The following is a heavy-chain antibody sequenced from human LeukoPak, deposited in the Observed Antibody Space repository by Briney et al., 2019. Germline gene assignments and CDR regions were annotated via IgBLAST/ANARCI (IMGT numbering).Heavy chain of an antibody. CDR3: AKQWLVGI. CDR1: GFSFRDHA. J-gene: IGHJ4*02. D-gene: IGHD6-19*01. CDR2: LSETGETT. V-gene: IGHV3-23*01. Sequence: GSLRLSCAASGFSFRDHAMNWVRQAPGQGLEWVSSLSETGETTDYADSVKGRFTISRDNSNNILYLQMNSLRADDTAVYYCAKQWLVGIWGQGTLVTVSS.